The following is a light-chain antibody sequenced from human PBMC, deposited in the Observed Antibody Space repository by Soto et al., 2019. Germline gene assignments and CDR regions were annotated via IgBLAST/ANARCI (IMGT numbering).Light chain of an antibody. Sequence: DIVMTQSPDSLAVSLGERATINCKSSQSVLYSSNNKNYLAWYQQKPGQPPKLLIYWASTRESGVPDRFSGSGSGTDFTVTISSLQAEDVAVYYCQQSYSTPWTFGQGTKVEIK. V-gene: IGKV4-1*01. CDR2: WAS. CDR1: QSVLYSSNNKNY. CDR3: QQSYSTPWT. J-gene: IGKJ1*01.